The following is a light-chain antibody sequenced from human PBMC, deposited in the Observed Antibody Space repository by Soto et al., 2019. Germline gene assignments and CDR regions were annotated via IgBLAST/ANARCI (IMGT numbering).Light chain of an antibody. Sequence: EIVLTQSPATLFLSPGERATLSCRASQSVSSYLAWYQQKPGQAPRLLIYDASNRATGIPARFSVSGSGTDFTLTISGLENEDFAVYYCQQYGSITWTFGQGTKVDIK. J-gene: IGKJ1*01. CDR2: DAS. CDR3: QQYGSITWT. V-gene: IGKV3-11*01. CDR1: QSVSSY.